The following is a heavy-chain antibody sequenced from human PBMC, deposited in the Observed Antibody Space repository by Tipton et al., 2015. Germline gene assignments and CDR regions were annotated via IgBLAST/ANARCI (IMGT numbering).Heavy chain of an antibody. CDR2: TYFTGST. CDR1: GGSISSGGYY. Sequence: TLSLTCTVSGGSISSGGYYWSWIRQRPGKGLEWIGYTYFTGSTYYNPSLKSRVTISVDTSKNQFSLKLSSVTAADTAVYYCARGRDYSSGWSFDYWGQGTLVTVSS. CDR3: ARGRDYSSGWSFDY. D-gene: IGHD6-19*01. J-gene: IGHJ4*02. V-gene: IGHV4-31*03.